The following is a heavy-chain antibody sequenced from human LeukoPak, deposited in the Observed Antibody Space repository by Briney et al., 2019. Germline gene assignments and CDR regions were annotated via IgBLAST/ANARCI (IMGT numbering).Heavy chain of an antibody. V-gene: IGHV1-69*13. CDR1: GGTFSSYS. D-gene: IGHD1-26*01. CDR3: ARISLGAIWGYYYGMDV. Sequence: SVKVSCTASGGTFSSYSISWVRQAPGQGLEWMGGIIPIFDTADYAQKFQGRVTITADESTSTAYMELSSLRSEDTAVFYCARISLGAIWGYYYGMDVWGQGTTVTVSS. CDR2: IIPIFDTA. J-gene: IGHJ6*02.